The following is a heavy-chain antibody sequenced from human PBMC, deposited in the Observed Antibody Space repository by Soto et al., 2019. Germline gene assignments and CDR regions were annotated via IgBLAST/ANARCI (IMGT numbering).Heavy chain of an antibody. Sequence: PSETLSLTCAVSGGSISSGGYSWSWIRQPPGKGLEWIGSIHYSGSTYYNPSLKSRVTVSVDTSKNQFYLKLTSVTAADTAVYYCARRYGPGFDYWGQGTLVTVSS. V-gene: IGHV4-30-2*03. D-gene: IGHD4-17*01. J-gene: IGHJ4*02. CDR2: IHYSGST. CDR3: ARRYGPGFDY. CDR1: GGSISSGGYS.